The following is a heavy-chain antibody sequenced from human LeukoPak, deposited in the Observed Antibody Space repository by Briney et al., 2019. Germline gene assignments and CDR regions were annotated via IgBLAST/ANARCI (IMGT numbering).Heavy chain of an antibody. Sequence: QPGGSLRLSCAASGFTFSSYEMNWVRQAPGKGLEWVSYISSSGTTKYYTDSVRGRFTISRDNAKNSLYLQMKSLRAEDVAVYECARVGVVVAATGNLWFDPWGQGTLVTVSS. CDR3: ARVGVVVAATGNLWFDP. D-gene: IGHD2-15*01. V-gene: IGHV3-48*03. CDR2: ISSSGTTK. CDR1: GFTFSSYE. J-gene: IGHJ5*02.